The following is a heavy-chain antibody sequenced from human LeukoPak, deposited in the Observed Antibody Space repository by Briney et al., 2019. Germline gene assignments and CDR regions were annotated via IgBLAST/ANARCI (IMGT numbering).Heavy chain of an antibody. D-gene: IGHD1-26*01. Sequence: SETLSLTCTVSGASISSYYWTWIRQPPGKGLERIGYFYYSGSTNYNTSLKSLVTISVDTSKNQFSPKGCSVTLTDTALYDCATLGGLGWPSLTVYFDYWGQGTLITVSS. CDR2: FYYSGST. J-gene: IGHJ4*02. V-gene: IGHV4-59*01. CDR1: GASISSYY. CDR3: ATLGGLGWPSLTVYFDY.